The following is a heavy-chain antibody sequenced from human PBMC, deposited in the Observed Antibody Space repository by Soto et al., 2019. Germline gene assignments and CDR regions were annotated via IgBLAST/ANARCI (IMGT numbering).Heavy chain of an antibody. CDR3: ARSYCSGGSCLYYFDY. CDR1: GFTFNSDG. V-gene: IGHV3-33*01. D-gene: IGHD2-15*01. Sequence: QVQLVESGGGVVQPGRSLRLSCAASGFTFNSDGMHWVRQAPGKGLEWVAVIWYDGSNKYYADSVKGRFTISRDNSKNTLYLQMNSLSAEDTAVYYCARSYCSGGSCLYYFDYWGQGTLVTVSS. CDR2: IWYDGSNK. J-gene: IGHJ4*02.